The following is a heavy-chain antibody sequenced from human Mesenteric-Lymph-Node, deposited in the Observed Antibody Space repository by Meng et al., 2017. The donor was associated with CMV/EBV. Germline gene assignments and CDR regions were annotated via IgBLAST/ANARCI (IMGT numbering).Heavy chain of an antibody. J-gene: IGHJ4*02. CDR3: ARGGFSNNGRLDY. Sequence: KASGYTFGNYAMNWVRQAPGQGPEWMGWIHNNLGDPTYAQGFTGRFVFSFDTSVSTTYLQISSLQAEDTAVYYCARGGFSNNGRLDYWGQGTLVTVSS. D-gene: IGHD1/OR15-1a*01. CDR1: GYTFGNYA. CDR2: IHNNLGDP. V-gene: IGHV7-4-1*02.